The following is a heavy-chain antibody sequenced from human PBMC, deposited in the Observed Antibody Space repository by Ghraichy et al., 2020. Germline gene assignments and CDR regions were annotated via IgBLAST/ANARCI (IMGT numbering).Heavy chain of an antibody. CDR3: VRENSNSFRFSYYYYGMDV. D-gene: IGHD6-6*01. CDR1: GFTFSNYW. J-gene: IGHJ6*02. Sequence: GESLNISCAASGFTFSNYWMHWVRQAPKKGLVWVSRINGDESSTSYADSVRGRFTISRDNAKNTLYLQMNSLRAEDTAVYYCVRENSNSFRFSYYYYGMDVWGQGTTVTVSS. CDR2: INGDESST. V-gene: IGHV3-74*01.